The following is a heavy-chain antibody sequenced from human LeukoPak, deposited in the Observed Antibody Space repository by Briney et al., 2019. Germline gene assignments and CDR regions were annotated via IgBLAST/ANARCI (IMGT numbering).Heavy chain of an antibody. V-gene: IGHV3-23*01. J-gene: IGHJ5*02. D-gene: IGHD3-10*01. Sequence: GGSLRLSCAASGFTFSSYAMSWVRQAPGKGLEWVSAISGSGSNTFYADSVKGRFTISRDNSKNTLYLQMNSLRAEDTAVYYCARESGITMLRGAHTPWGQGTLVTVSS. CDR1: GFTFSSYA. CDR3: ARESGITMLRGAHTP. CDR2: ISGSGSNT.